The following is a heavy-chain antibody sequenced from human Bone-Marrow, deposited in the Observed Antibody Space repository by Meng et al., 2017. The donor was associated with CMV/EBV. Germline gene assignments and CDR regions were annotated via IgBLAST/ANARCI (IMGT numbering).Heavy chain of an antibody. CDR3: ARRVVPAAIDDGPWFDP. V-gene: IGHV3-23*01. CDR1: GFTFSSYA. D-gene: IGHD2-2*01. J-gene: IGHJ5*02. CDR2: ISGSGGST. Sequence: GGSLRLSCAASGFTFSSYAMSWVRQAPGKGLEWVSAISGSGGSTYYADSVKGRFTISRDNAKNSLYLQMNSLRAEDTAVYYCARRVVPAAIDDGPWFDPWGQGPLVTGSS.